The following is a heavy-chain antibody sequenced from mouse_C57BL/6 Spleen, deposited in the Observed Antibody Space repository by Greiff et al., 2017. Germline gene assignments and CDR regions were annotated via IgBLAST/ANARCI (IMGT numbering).Heavy chain of an antibody. Sequence: VMLVESGAELVKPGASVKISCKASGYAFSSYWMNWVKQRPGKGLAWSGQIYPGDGDTNYNGKFKGKATLTADKSSSTAYMQLSSLTSEDSAVYFCARSYYGRDFDYWGQGTTLTVSS. CDR3: ARSYYGRDFDY. V-gene: IGHV1-80*01. CDR1: GYAFSSYW. J-gene: IGHJ2*01. D-gene: IGHD1-1*01. CDR2: IYPGDGDT.